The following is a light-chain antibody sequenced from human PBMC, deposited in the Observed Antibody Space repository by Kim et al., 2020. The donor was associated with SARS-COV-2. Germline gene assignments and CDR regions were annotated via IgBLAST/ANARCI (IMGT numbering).Light chain of an antibody. Sequence: VFPGERATLACRASQSVSGNLAWYQQKPGQAPRLLIYGASTRATGIPARFSGSGSGTEFTLTISSLQSEDFAVYYCQQYNNWPLYSFGQGTKLEI. CDR3: QQYNNWPLYS. CDR1: QSVSGN. V-gene: IGKV3-15*01. J-gene: IGKJ2*01. CDR2: GAS.